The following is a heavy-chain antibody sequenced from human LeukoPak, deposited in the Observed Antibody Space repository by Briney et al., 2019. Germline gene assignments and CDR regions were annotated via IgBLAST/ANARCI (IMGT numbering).Heavy chain of an antibody. V-gene: IGHV4-59*12. CDR2: IYYSGST. J-gene: IGHJ5*02. CDR3: ARGLRFFLGGLFDP. D-gene: IGHD3-3*01. Sequence: PSETLSLTCSVSGGSISSYYWSWIRQPPGKGLEWIGYIYYSGSTNYNPSLKSRVTISVDTSKNQFSLKLSSVTAADTAVYYCARGLRFFLGGLFDPWGQGTLVTVSS. CDR1: GGSISSYY.